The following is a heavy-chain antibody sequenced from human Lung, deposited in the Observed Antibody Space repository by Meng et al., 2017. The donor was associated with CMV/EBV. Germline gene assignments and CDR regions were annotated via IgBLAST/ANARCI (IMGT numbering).Heavy chain of an antibody. J-gene: IGHJ4*02. Sequence: SXXVSXKASGGTLNTYVINWVRQAPGQGLEWMGGITPLVGSADYAQKFQGRVTISTDEPTTTAYMDLSSLRSDDTAVYYCATYSSSDTGFDSWGQGYLVTVSS. V-gene: IGHV1-69*05. CDR3: ATYSSSDTGFDS. D-gene: IGHD6-6*01. CDR2: ITPLVGSA. CDR1: GGTLNTYV.